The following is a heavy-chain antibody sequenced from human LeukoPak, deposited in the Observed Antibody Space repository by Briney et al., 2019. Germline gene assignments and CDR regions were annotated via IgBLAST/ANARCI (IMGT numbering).Heavy chain of an antibody. V-gene: IGHV1-2*02. CDR2: INPNSGGT. J-gene: IGHJ6*03. D-gene: IGHD3-10*01. Sequence: GASVKVSCKASGYTFTGYYMHWVRQAPGQGLEWMGWINPNSGGTNYAQKFQGRVTMTRDTSISTAYMELSRLRSDDTAVYYCAILLMGSGSHMPTYYYYYMDVRGKGTTVTVSS. CDR1: GYTFTGYY. CDR3: AILLMGSGSHMPTYYYYYMDV.